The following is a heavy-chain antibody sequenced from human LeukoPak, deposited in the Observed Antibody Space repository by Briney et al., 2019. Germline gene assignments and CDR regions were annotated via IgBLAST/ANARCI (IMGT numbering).Heavy chain of an antibody. D-gene: IGHD3-10*01. V-gene: IGHV4-59*01. Sequence: KSSETLSLTCTVSGGSISSYYWSWIRQPPGKGLEWIGYIYYSGSTNYNPSLKSRVTISVDTSKNQFSLKLSSVTAADTAVYYCARAMIRGVRVVGYWGQGTLVTVSS. J-gene: IGHJ4*02. CDR1: GGSISSYY. CDR3: ARAMIRGVRVVGY. CDR2: IYYSGST.